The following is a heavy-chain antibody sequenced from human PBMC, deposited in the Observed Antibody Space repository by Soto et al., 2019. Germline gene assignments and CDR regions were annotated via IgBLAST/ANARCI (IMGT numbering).Heavy chain of an antibody. CDR1: GLTFRSHA. D-gene: IGHD5-12*01. CDR2: ISGGGGTT. CDR3: AKGLGVATIRSNFDY. V-gene: IGHV3-23*01. Sequence: EVQLLESGGGLVQPGGSLRLSCAASGLTFRSHAMSWVRQAPGQGLESVSGISGGGGTTYYPDSVRGRFTISRDNSKNPVFLQLDSLRADDTAVYYCAKGLGVATIRSNFDYWGQGTRVTVSS. J-gene: IGHJ4*02.